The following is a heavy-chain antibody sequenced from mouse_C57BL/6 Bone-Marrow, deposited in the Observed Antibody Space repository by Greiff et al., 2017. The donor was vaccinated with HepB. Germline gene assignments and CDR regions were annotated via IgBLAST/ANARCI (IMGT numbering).Heavy chain of an antibody. CDR2: IDPETGGT. V-gene: IGHV1-15*01. CDR1: GYTFTDYE. Sequence: QVQLQQSGAELVRPGASVTLSCKASGYTFTDYEMHWVKQTPVHGLEWIGAIDPETGGTAYNQKFKGKAILTADKSSSTAYMELRSLTSEDSAVYYCTRSPFLLLRHYWYFDVWGTGTTVTVSS. D-gene: IGHD1-1*01. J-gene: IGHJ1*03. CDR3: TRSPFLLLRHYWYFDV.